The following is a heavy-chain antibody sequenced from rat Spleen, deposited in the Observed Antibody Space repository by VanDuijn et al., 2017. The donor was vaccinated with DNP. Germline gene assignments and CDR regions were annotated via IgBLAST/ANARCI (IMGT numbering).Heavy chain of an antibody. CDR2: ISPSGGGT. J-gene: IGHJ2*01. CDR3: ARPDY. Sequence: EVRLVESGGDLVQPGRSLKVSCAASGFTFSNSGMHWIRQAPRKGLEWVTSISPSGGGTYYRDSVKGRFTVSRDDATSTLYLQMDSLRSEDTATYYCARPDYWGQGVMVTVSS. CDR1: GFTFSNSG. V-gene: IGHV5-19*01.